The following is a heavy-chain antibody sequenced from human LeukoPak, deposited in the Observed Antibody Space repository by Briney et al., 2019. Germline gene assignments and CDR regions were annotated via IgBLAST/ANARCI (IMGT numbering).Heavy chain of an antibody. CDR3: ARVYVDTVNFDY. V-gene: IGHV2-5*01. CDR2: IYWNDDK. CDR1: GLSPSTSGVG. D-gene: IGHD5-18*01. Sequence: ESRPTLVKPTQTLTLTCTFSGLSPSTSGVGVGWIRQPPGKALEWLALIYWNDDKRYSPSLKSRLTITKDTSKNQVVLTMTNMDPVDTATYYCARVYVDTVNFDYWGQGTLVTVSS. J-gene: IGHJ4*02.